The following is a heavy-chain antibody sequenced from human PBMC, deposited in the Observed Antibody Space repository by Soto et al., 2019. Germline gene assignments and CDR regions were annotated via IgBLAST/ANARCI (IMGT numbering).Heavy chain of an antibody. CDR2: ISAYNGNT. CDR3: ARVFFRLFAFEI. D-gene: IGHD3-22*01. J-gene: IGHJ3*02. CDR1: GYTFTTYG. Sequence: QVQLVQSGGEVKKPGASVKVSCKASGYTFTTYGISWVRQAPGQGLEWMGWISAYNGNTSYAQKLQGRVTMTTDTSTSTAYMELRSLRSDATAVYYCARVFFRLFAFEIGGQGTRVTVSS. V-gene: IGHV1-18*01.